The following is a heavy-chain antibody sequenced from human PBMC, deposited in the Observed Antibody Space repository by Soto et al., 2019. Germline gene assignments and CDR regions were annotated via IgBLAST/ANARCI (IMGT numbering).Heavy chain of an antibody. CDR1: GFTFSSYS. CDR3: ARDCSSCYDAFDY. CDR2: ISSSSSYI. V-gene: IGHV3-21*01. D-gene: IGHD2-2*01. J-gene: IGHJ4*02. Sequence: EVQLVKSGGGLVKPGGCLRLSCAASGFTFSSYSMNWVRQAPGKGLEWVSSISSSSSYIYYADSVKGRFTISRDNAKNSLYLQMNSLRAEDTAVYYCARDCSSCYDAFDYWGQGTLVTVSS.